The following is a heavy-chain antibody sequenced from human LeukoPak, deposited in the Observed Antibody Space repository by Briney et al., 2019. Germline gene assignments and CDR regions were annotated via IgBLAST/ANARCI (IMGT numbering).Heavy chain of an antibody. CDR1: GYTFTDYY. CDR2: INPNSGGT. CDR3: ARAGNMDV. V-gene: IGHV1-2*02. Sequence: ASVTVSCKASGYTFTDYYMHWVRQAPGRGLEWMGWINPNSGGTNYAQNFQGRVTMTRDTSISTAYMDLSRLRSDDTAVYYCARAGNMDVWGQGTTVTVSS. J-gene: IGHJ6*02.